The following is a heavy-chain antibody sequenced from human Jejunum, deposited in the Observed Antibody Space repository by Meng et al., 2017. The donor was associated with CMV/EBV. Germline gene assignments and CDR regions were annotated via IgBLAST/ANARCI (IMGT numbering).Heavy chain of an antibody. CDR2: IRNKVDSYST. J-gene: IGHJ4*02. CDR1: GFRFSDLY. Sequence: EVQVVESGGGLVQPGGSLRLSCAASGFRFSDLYMDWFRQTPGEGLEWVGRIRNKVDSYSTDYAASVKGRFTISRDDSKNSLFLQMTSLETEDTAVYYCTRSSGGYNDYWGQGTLVTVSS. D-gene: IGHD1-1*01. CDR3: TRSSGGYNDY. V-gene: IGHV3-72*01.